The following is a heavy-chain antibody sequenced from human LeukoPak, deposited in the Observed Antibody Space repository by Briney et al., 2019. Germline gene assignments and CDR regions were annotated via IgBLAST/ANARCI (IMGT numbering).Heavy chain of an antibody. J-gene: IGHJ4*02. CDR1: GSISSYY. D-gene: IGHD4-23*01. CDR3: AGVRSTVGWRSFDY. Sequence: PSETLSLTCTVSGSISSYYWSWIRQPPGKGLEWIGHSYYTGSPNYNPSFKSRVTISVDTPKNQFSLKPSSVTAADTAVYYCAGVRSTVGWRSFDYWGQGTLVTVSS. V-gene: IGHV4-59*08. CDR2: SYYTGSP.